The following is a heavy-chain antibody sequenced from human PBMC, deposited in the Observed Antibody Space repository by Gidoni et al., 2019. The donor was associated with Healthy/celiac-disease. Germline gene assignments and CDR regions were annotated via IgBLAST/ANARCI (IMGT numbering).Heavy chain of an antibody. V-gene: IGHV1-69*02. J-gene: IGHJ6*02. CDR1: GGTFSSYT. D-gene: IGHD3-10*01. CDR3: ARVPNYYGSGSYYNYYGMDV. Sequence: QVQLVQSGAEVKKPGSSVKVSCKASGGTFSSYTISWVRQAPGQGLEWMGRIIPILGIANYAQKFQGRVTITADKSTSTAYMELSSLRSEDTAVYYCARVPNYYGSGSYYNYYGMDVWGQGTTVTVSS. CDR2: IIPILGIA.